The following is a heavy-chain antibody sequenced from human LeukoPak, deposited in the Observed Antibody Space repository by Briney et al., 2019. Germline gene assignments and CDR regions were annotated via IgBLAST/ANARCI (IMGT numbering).Heavy chain of an antibody. CDR2: IRSKAYGGTT. D-gene: IGHD3-10*01. Sequence: QTGGSLRLSCTASGFTFGDYAMSWFRQAPGKGLEWVGFIRSKAYGGTTEYAASVKGRFTISRDDSKSIAYLQMNSLKTEDTAVYYCTRANMVRGVKPYYMDVWGKGTTVTVSS. J-gene: IGHJ6*03. V-gene: IGHV3-49*03. CDR3: TRANMVRGVKPYYMDV. CDR1: GFTFGDYA.